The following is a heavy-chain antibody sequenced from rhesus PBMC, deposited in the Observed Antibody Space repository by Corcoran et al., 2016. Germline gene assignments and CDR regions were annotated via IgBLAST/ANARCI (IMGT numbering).Heavy chain of an antibody. CDR2: ISGSSGST. D-gene: IGHD6-25*01. CDR1: GGSFRGNY. V-gene: IGHV4-165*01. Sequence: QVQLQESGPGLVKPSETLSLTCVVSGGSFRGNYWGWIRQPPGKGLEWIGYISGSSGSTDFNPSLKSRVTISTDTSKNQFSLKLGSVTAADTAVYYCARRGRQLDQGAFDFWGQGLRVTVSS. J-gene: IGHJ3*01. CDR3: ARRGRQLDQGAFDF.